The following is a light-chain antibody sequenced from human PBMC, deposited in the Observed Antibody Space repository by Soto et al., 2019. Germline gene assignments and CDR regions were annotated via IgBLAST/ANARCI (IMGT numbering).Light chain of an antibody. V-gene: IGLV2-14*01. CDR2: EVS. Sequence: QSALTQPASVSGSPGQSITISCTGTSSDVGGYNYVSWYQQHPGKAPKLMIYEVSNRPSGVSNRFSGSKSGNTASLTISGRQAEDEADYYCSSDTSSSVVFGGGTKLTVL. CDR3: SSDTSSSVV. CDR1: SSDVGGYNY. J-gene: IGLJ2*01.